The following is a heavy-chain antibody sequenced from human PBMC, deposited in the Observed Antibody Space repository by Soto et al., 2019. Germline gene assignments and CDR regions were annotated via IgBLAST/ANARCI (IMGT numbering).Heavy chain of an antibody. CDR3: ANLPDRRGSGCIAY. Sequence: QVQLVQSGAEVKKPGSSVKVSCKASGGTFSSYTISWVRQAPGQGLEWMGRIIPILAIANYAQKFQGRVRXXAXQXXDTAYLELGSLRSDATAVYYCANLPDRRGSGCIAYWGQGTQVTVSS. J-gene: IGHJ4*02. D-gene: IGHD6-19*01. CDR2: IIPILAIA. CDR1: GGTFSSYT. V-gene: IGHV1-69*02.